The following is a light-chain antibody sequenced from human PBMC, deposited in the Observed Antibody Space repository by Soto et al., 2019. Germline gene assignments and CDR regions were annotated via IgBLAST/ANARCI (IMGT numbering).Light chain of an antibody. CDR2: DIS. CDR3: QQYENLPYT. Sequence: DIQMTQSASSLSASVGDRVTITCQASQVISNYLNWYQQKPGKAPKLLIYDISTLEIGVPSRFSGSGSGTAFTFTITGLQPEDIAIYYCQQYENLPYTFGQGTKLEI. CDR1: QVISNY. J-gene: IGKJ2*01. V-gene: IGKV1-33*01.